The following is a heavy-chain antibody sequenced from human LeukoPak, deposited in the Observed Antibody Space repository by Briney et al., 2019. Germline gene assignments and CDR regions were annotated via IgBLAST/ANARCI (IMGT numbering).Heavy chain of an antibody. CDR1: GFTFSSYE. J-gene: IGHJ4*02. D-gene: IGHD2/OR15-2a*01. Sequence: GGSLRLSCAASGFTFSSYELNWVRQAPGKGLEWVSYISSSGSTIYYADSVRGRFTISRRNSKNTLFLQMYSLRTEDTAIYYCANRMTFGGQGTLVTVSS. V-gene: IGHV3-48*03. CDR3: ANRMTF. CDR2: ISSSGSTI.